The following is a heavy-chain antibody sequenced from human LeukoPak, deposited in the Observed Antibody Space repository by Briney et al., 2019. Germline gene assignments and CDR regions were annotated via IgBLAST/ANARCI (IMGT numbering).Heavy chain of an antibody. V-gene: IGHV3-53*04. CDR1: GFTVSINY. J-gene: IGHJ3*02. Sequence: PGGSLRLSCAASGFTVSINYMSRVRQAPGKGLEWVSVIYSGSSTYYAESVKGRFTTARHNSKNTLYLQMNSLRAEDTAVYYCASNSGTDAFDIWGQGTMVTVSS. CDR3: ASNSGTDAFDI. D-gene: IGHD6-19*01. CDR2: IYSGSST.